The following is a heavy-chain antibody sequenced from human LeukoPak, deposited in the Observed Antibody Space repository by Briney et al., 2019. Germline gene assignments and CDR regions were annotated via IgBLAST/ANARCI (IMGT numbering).Heavy chain of an antibody. CDR3: TTGGVRFHSY. Sequence: PGGSLRLSCAASGFTFSSYAMSWVRQAPGKGLEWVSAISGSGGSTYYADSVKGRFTISRDNSKKTLYLQMNSLRAGDTAVYYCTTGGVRFHSYWGQGTLVTVSS. CDR1: GFTFSSYA. J-gene: IGHJ4*02. D-gene: IGHD2-8*02. V-gene: IGHV3-23*01. CDR2: ISGSGGST.